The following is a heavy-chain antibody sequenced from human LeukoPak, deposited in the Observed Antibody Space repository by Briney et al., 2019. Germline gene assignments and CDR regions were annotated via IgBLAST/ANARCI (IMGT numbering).Heavy chain of an antibody. Sequence: GGSLRLSCAASGFTFSSYSMNWVRQAPGKGLEWVSSISSSSSYIYYADSVKGRFTISRDNSKNTLYLQMNSLRAEDTAVYYCARGFKYYDFWSGPNMGTYWGQGTLVTVSS. J-gene: IGHJ4*02. CDR2: ISSSSSYI. CDR1: GFTFSSYS. CDR3: ARGFKYYDFWSGPNMGTY. D-gene: IGHD3-3*01. V-gene: IGHV3-21*01.